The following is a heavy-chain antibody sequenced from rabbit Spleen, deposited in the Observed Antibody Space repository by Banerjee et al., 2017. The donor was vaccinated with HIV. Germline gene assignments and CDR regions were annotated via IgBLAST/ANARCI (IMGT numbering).Heavy chain of an antibody. Sequence: QLEESAGGLVQPGGSLKLSCKASGFTLSSYYMNWVRQAPGKGLEWIGYIDLLFGTTSYANWVNGRFSISSHNAQNTLYLQLHSLTAADTATYFCVRGASGSGYYSLWGPGTLVTVS. CDR3: VRGASGSGYYSL. CDR1: GFTLSSYY. CDR2: IDLLFGTT. J-gene: IGHJ4*01. V-gene: IGHV1S7*01. D-gene: IGHD1-1*01.